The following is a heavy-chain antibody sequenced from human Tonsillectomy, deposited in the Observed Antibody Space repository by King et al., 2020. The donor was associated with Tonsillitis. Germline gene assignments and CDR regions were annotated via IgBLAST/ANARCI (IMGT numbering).Heavy chain of an antibody. D-gene: IGHD3-22*01. V-gene: IGHV3-33*01. CDR2: IWYDGSYK. CDR1: GFTFSNYG. Sequence: VQLVESGGGVVQPGRSLRLSCAASGFTFSNYGIHWVRQATGKGLEWVAVIWYDGSYKYYADSVKGRFTISRDNSKNTLHLQMNSLRAEDAAVYYCARARESSGLDYWGQGTLVTVSS. CDR3: ARARESSGLDY. J-gene: IGHJ4*02.